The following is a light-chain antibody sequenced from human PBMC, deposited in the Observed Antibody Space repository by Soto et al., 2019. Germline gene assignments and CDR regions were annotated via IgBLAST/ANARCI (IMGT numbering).Light chain of an antibody. CDR3: QQSYNTPHT. V-gene: IGKV1-39*01. CDR2: AAS. Sequence: DIQLTQSPASLSASVGDRVTITCQTSQTISTYLNWYQHKPGKAPTVLIAAASTLQTGVPSRFSGSGSGTDFTLTISSMQTEDFATYFCQQSYNTPHTFGQGTKVDIK. J-gene: IGKJ2*01. CDR1: QTISTY.